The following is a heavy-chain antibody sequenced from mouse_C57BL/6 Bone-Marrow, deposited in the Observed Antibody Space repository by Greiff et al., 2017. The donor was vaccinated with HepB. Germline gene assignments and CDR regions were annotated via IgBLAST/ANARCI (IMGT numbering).Heavy chain of an antibody. D-gene: IGHD1-1*01. CDR3: ARPLFAGSSYLYYYAMDY. CDR2: INPNNGGT. CDR1: GYTFTDYN. Sequence: EVQGVESGPELVKPGASVKIPCKASGYTFTDYNMDWVKQSHGKSLEWIGDINPNNGGTIYNQKFKGKATLTVDKSSSTAYMELRSLTSEDTAVYYCARPLFAGSSYLYYYAMDYWGQGTSVTVSS. V-gene: IGHV1-18*01. J-gene: IGHJ4*01.